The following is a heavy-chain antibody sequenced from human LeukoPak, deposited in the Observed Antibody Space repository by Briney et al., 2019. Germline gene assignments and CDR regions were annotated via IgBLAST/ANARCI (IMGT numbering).Heavy chain of an antibody. CDR1: GFTFDDYA. CDR3: AKDNRHGWFDP. CDR2: ISWNSGSI. Sequence: GGSLRLSCAASGFTFDDYAMHWVRQAPGKGLEWVSGISWNSGSIGYADSVKGRFTISRDNAKNSLYLQMNSLRAEDTALYYCAKDNRHGWFDPWGQGTLVTVSS. V-gene: IGHV3-9*01. J-gene: IGHJ5*02.